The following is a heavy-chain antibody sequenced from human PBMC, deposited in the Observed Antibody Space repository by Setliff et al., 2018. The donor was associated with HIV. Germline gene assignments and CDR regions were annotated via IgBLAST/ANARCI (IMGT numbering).Heavy chain of an antibody. V-gene: IGHV4-34*01. CDR1: GETFNGYF. Sequence: PSETLSLTCAVYGETFNGYFWTWIRQSPGKGLEWIGELNHSGNINQNPSLRSGFTLSVDTSKNQFSLTLNSVTAADTGVYYCARHRDPPGTRWIFYYYYMDLWGEGTTVTVSS. J-gene: IGHJ6*03. D-gene: IGHD5-12*01. CDR2: LNHSGNI. CDR3: ARHRDPPGTRWIFYYYYMDL.